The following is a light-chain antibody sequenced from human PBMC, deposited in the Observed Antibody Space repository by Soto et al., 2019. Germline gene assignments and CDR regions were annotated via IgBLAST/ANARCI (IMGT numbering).Light chain of an antibody. CDR1: QTVRSDY. J-gene: IGKJ2*01. Sequence: EIVLTQSPATLSLSPGQTGTLSCSASQTVRSDYLAWYQQKPGKAPRLLIYDASDRATGIPARFSGSGSGTDFTLTISSLEPEDFAVYYCQQRGDWPLYTFGQGTKVEIK. CDR2: DAS. V-gene: IGKV3-11*01. CDR3: QQRGDWPLYT.